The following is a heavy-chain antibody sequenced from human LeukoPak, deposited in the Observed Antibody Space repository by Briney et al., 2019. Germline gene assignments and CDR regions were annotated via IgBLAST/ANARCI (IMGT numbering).Heavy chain of an antibody. CDR2: IRYDGSNK. V-gene: IGHV3-30*02. J-gene: IGHJ6*03. CDR1: GFTFSSYG. Sequence: PGGSLRLSCAASGFTFSSYGMHWVRQAPGKGLEWVAFIRYDGSNKYYADSVKGRFTISRDNSKNALYLQMNSLRAEDTAVYYCARDWNQKYYYYYYMDVWGKGTTVTASS. CDR3: ARDWNQKYYYYYYMDV. D-gene: IGHD1-1*01.